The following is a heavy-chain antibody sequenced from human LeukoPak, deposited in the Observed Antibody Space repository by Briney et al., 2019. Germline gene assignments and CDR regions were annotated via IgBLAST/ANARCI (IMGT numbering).Heavy chain of an antibody. Sequence: GGSLRLSCAASGFTFSYYWMGWVRQAPGKGLECVANIKQDGSDKYYVNSVKGRFTISRDNAKNSLYLQMNSMRAEDTAVYYCARDEHQYYHASSGRFDYWGQGILVTVSS. CDR3: ARDEHQYYHASSGRFDY. V-gene: IGHV3-7*04. D-gene: IGHD3-22*01. J-gene: IGHJ4*02. CDR2: IKQDGSDK. CDR1: GFTFSYYW.